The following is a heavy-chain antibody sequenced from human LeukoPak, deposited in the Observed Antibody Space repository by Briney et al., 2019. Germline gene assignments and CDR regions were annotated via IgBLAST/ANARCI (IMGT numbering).Heavy chain of an antibody. V-gene: IGHV3-53*01. Sequence: GGSLRLSCAASGFIVSSNYMSWVRQAPGKGLEWVSVIYSGGSTYYADSVKGRFTISRDNAKNSLYLQMNSLRAEDTALYYCARDYDYGDYPGYWGQGTLVTVSS. CDR3: ARDYDYGDYPGY. J-gene: IGHJ4*02. CDR1: GFIVSSNY. CDR2: IYSGGST. D-gene: IGHD4-17*01.